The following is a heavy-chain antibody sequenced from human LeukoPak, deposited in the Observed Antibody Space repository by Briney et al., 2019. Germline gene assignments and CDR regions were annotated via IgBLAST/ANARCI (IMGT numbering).Heavy chain of an antibody. CDR1: GYTFTCYY. D-gene: IGHD6-13*01. CDR3: ARELRVIAAARRAFDI. J-gene: IGHJ3*02. CDR2: INPNSGGT. V-gene: IGHV1-2*02. Sequence: GASVKVPCKASGYTFTCYYMHWVRQAPGQGLEWMGWINPNSGGTNYAQKFQGRVTMTRDTSISTAYMELSRLRSDDTAVYYCARELRVIAAARRAFDIWGQGTMVTVSS.